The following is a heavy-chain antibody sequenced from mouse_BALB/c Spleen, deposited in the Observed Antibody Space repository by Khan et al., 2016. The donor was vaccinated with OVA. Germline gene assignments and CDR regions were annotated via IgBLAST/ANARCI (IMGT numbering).Heavy chain of an antibody. Sequence: VQLKESGPGLVKPSQSLSLSCTVTGYSITSGYGWNWIRQFPGNKLEWMGYIRYSGSTNYNPSLKSRTSITRDTSKNQFFLQLNSVTTEDTATYYCARTARINYWGQGTTLTVSS. D-gene: IGHD1-2*01. CDR3: ARTARINY. J-gene: IGHJ2*01. V-gene: IGHV3-1*02. CDR2: IRYSGST. CDR1: GYSITSGYG.